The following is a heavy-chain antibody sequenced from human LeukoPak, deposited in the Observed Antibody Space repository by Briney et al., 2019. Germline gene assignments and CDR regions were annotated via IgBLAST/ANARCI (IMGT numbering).Heavy chain of an antibody. CDR3: ARRHSYCTSSTCYLYLDT. CDR2: IYPCDSDT. Sequence: GESLKISCHGSGYSFATYWIAWVRQMPGKGLEWMGDIYPCDSDTKFSLSFQGQVTISADTSLSTAYLQWSSLQSSDSAIYFCARRHSYCTSSTCYLYLDTWGQETLVTVSS. CDR1: GYSFATYW. V-gene: IGHV5-51*01. D-gene: IGHD2/OR15-2a*01. J-gene: IGHJ4*02.